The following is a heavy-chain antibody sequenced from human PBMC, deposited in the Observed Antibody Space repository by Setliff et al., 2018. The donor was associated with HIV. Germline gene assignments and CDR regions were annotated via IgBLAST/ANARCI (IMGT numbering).Heavy chain of an antibody. CDR1: GGSIYSGIYY. V-gene: IGHV4-61*09. J-gene: IGHJ4*02. Sequence: LSLTCTVSGGSIYSGIYYWSWIRQPAGKGLEWIGHIYTSGSTNYNPSLKSRVTISVDTSKNQFSLKLSSVTAADTAVYYCARDLLGTWGGWGQGTPVTVSS. D-gene: IGHD3-16*01. CDR3: ARDLLGTWGG. CDR2: IYTSGST.